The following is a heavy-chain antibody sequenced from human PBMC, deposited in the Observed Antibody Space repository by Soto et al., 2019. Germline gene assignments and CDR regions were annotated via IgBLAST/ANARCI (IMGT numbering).Heavy chain of an antibody. V-gene: IGHV3-7*01. CDR3: LLWPRGISV. J-gene: IGHJ6*04. Sequence: EVRLVESGGGLVQSGGSLRLSCAASGFTFSDYWMSWVRHAPGKGPEWVANIKQDGSEKYYVDSVKGRFTISRDNAKNSLYLQMNSLRDEDTAVYYCLLWPRGISVWCKGTTVTVSS. CDR1: GFTFSDYW. CDR2: IKQDGSEK. D-gene: IGHD3-10*01.